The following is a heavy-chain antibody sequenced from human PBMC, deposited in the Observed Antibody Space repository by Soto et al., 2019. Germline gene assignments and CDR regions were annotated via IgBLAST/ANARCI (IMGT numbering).Heavy chain of an antibody. V-gene: IGHV4-39*01. CDR1: GERICGRFFS. D-gene: IGHD1-20*01. CDR3: ATSQKGYNWNYFDH. J-gene: IGHJ4*02. Sequence: SLTCAVCGERICGRFFSGAWLKKTPGRGPEWIGSVFYTASTSYNPSPESRVSVSVDTSKSQFSLKLSAVTAADTAVYYCATSQKGYNWNYFDHWGQGALGTVSS. CDR2: VFYTAST.